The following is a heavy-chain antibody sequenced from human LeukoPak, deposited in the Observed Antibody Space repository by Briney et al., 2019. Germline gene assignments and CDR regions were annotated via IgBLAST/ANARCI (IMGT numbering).Heavy chain of an antibody. CDR2: IIPVFGTT. CDR3: AEGGSTSGAFDI. CDR1: GGTFSSYA. D-gene: IGHD2-15*01. J-gene: IGHJ3*02. Sequence: SVKVSCKASGGTFSSYAISWVRQAPGQGLEWMGRIIPVFGTTNYAQKFQDRITMTTDESTGTAFMELNSLRSEDTAVYFCAEGGSTSGAFDIWGQGTMVTVSS. V-gene: IGHV1-69*05.